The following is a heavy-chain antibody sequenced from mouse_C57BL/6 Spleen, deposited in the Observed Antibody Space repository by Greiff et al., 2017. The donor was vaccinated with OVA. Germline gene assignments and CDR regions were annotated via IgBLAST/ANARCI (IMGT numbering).Heavy chain of an antibody. CDR1: GFTFSSYA. CDR3: TRDHDYYGSSYSYAMDY. Sequence: EVQRVESGEGLVKPGGSLKLSCAASGFTFSSYAMSWVRQTPEKRLEWVAYISSGGDYIYYADTVKGRFTISRDNARNTLYLQMSSLKSEDTAMYYCTRDHDYYGSSYSYAMDYWGQGTSVTVSS. V-gene: IGHV5-9-1*02. J-gene: IGHJ4*01. CDR2: ISSGGDYI. D-gene: IGHD1-1*01.